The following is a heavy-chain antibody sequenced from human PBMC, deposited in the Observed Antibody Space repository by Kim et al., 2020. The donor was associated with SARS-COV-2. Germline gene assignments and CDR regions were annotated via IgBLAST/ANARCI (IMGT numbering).Heavy chain of an antibody. V-gene: IGHV1-2*02. Sequence: ASVKVSCKASGYTFTGYYMHWVRQAPGQGLEWMGWINPNSGGTNYAQKFQGRVTMTRDTSISTAYMELSRLRSDDTAVYYCARRGKGSSSLIDYWGQGTLVTVSS. D-gene: IGHD6-6*01. CDR2: INPNSGGT. CDR3: ARRGKGSSSLIDY. J-gene: IGHJ4*02. CDR1: GYTFTGYY.